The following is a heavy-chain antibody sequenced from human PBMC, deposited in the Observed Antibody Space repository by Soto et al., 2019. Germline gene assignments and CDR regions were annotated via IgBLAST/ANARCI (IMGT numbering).Heavy chain of an antibody. CDR3: ARRYGGALTYFDY. Sequence: SETLSLTCTVSGGSISTYAWSWIRQPPGKGLEWIGYIFYNGITNYNPSLKSRVTISVDTSKNQFSLNLYSVTAADTAVYYCARRYGGALTYFDYWGQGTLVTVSS. CDR2: IFYNGIT. D-gene: IGHD3-10*01. V-gene: IGHV4-59*08. J-gene: IGHJ4*02. CDR1: GGSISTYA.